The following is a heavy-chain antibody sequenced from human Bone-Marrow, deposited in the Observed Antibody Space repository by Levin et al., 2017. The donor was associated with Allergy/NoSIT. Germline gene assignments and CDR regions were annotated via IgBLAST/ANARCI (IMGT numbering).Heavy chain of an antibody. CDR2: IYYSGST. J-gene: IGHJ4*02. CDR3: ARGLPYFDY. V-gene: IGHV4-59*01. CDR1: GGSISSYY. Sequence: PGGSLRLSCTVSGGSISSYYWSWIRQPPGKGLEWIGYIYYSGSTNYNPSLKSRVTISVDTSKNQFSLKLSSVTAADTAVYYCARGLPYFDYWGQGTLVTVSS.